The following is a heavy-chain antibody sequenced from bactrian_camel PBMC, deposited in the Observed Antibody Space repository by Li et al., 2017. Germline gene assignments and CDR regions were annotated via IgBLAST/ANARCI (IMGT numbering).Heavy chain of an antibody. CDR2: LDTGSTP. J-gene: IGHJ6*01. CDR3: AAVNVCPGQWRQTWVPAFAY. V-gene: IGHV3S53*01. D-gene: IGHD5*01. CDR1: GDTSRRYD. Sequence: QVQLVESGGGSVQPGGSLRLACVASGDTSRRYDMGWFRQAPGREREAVAALDTGSTPNYADSVKGRFTISRDHAKNTVYLEMNNLKPEDTATYYCAAVNVCPGQWRQTWVPAFAYWGQGTQVTVS.